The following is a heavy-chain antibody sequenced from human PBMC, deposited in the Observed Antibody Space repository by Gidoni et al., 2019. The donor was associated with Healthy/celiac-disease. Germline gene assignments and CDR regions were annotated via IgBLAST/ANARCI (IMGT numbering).Heavy chain of an antibody. D-gene: IGHD5-18*01. CDR2: IWYDGSNK. CDR1: GFPFSSYG. V-gene: IGHV3-33*01. J-gene: IGHJ4*02. CDR3: ARGPIQLWPLDY. Sequence: QVQLVESGGGVVQPGRSLRLSCAASGFPFSSYGMHWVRQAPGKGLEWVAVIWYDGSNKYYADSVKGRFTISRDNSKNTLYLQMNSLRAEDTAVYYCARGPIQLWPLDYWGQGTLVTVSS.